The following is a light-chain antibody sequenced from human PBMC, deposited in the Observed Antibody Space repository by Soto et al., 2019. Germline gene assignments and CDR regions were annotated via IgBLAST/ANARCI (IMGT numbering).Light chain of an antibody. V-gene: IGKV3-20*01. CDR3: QDYGTSSPWT. J-gene: IGKJ1*01. Sequence: EVVLTQSPGTLSLSPGERATLSCRASQNIRSNELAWYQQKPSQAPRLLIYRGSSRATGIPDRFSGRGSGTAFPLTISRLEPEDFAVYYCQDYGTSSPWTFGQGTKVEIK. CDR2: RGS. CDR1: QNIRSNE.